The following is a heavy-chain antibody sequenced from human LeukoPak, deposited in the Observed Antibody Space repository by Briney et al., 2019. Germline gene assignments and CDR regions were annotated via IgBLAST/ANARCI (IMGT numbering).Heavy chain of an antibody. CDR2: TYYRSKWYN. CDR3: ARAGHSGYDSGVGRFDP. J-gene: IGHJ5*02. Sequence: SQTLSLTCAISGDSVSSNSAAWNWIRQSPSRGLEWLGRTYYRSKWYNDYAVSVKSRITINPDTSKNQFSLQLNSVTPEDTAVYYCARAGHSGYDSGVGRFDPWGQGTLVTVSS. V-gene: IGHV6-1*01. CDR1: GDSVSSNSAA. D-gene: IGHD5-12*01.